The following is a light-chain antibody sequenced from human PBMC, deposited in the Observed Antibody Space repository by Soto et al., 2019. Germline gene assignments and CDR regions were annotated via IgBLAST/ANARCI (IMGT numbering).Light chain of an antibody. CDR3: QSYDSSLSGWV. CDR2: GNI. V-gene: IGLV1-40*01. CDR1: SSNIGAGYD. J-gene: IGLJ3*02. Sequence: QSVLTQPPSVSGAPGQRVTISCTGSSSNIGAGYDVHWYQQLPGTAPKLLIYGNINRPSGVPDRFSDSKSGTSASLAITGLQAEDEADYYCQSYDSSLSGWVFGGGTKLTVL.